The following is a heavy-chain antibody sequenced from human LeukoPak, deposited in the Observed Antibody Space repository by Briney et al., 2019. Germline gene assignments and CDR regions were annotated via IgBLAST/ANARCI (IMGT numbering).Heavy chain of an antibody. J-gene: IGHJ4*02. V-gene: IGHV1-2*02. CDR1: GYTFTGYY. Sequence: VSVKVSCKASGYTFTGYYMHWVRQAPGQGLEWMGWINPNSGGTNYAQKFQGRVTMTRDTSISTAYMELSRLRSDDTAVYYCARGRAVAGTMKYYFDYWGQGNLVTVSS. CDR2: INPNSGGT. D-gene: IGHD6-19*01. CDR3: ARGRAVAGTMKYYFDY.